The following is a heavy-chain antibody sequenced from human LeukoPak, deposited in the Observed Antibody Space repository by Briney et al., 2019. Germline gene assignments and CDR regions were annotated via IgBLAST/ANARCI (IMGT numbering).Heavy chain of an antibody. D-gene: IGHD7-27*01. Sequence: SETLSLTCTVFGGSIGSYYWSWIRQPAGKGLEWIGRIYTSGSTNYNPSLKSRVTMSVDTSKNQFSLKLSSVTAADTAVYYCARGPETGDGFWYFDLWGRGTLVTVSS. CDR1: GGSIGSYY. CDR2: IYTSGST. CDR3: ARGPETGDGFWYFDL. J-gene: IGHJ2*01. V-gene: IGHV4-4*07.